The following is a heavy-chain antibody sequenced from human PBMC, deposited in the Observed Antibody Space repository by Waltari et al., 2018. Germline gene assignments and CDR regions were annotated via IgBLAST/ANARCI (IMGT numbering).Heavy chain of an antibody. CDR1: GFTFSTYA. CDR3: AKGIRATATYFYMDV. J-gene: IGHJ6*03. V-gene: IGHV3-23*04. D-gene: IGHD3-10*01. CDR2: SSDDGQTY. Sequence: EARLEESGGVLEQPGKSLRLSCSASGFTFSTYAMTWVRQAPGKGLEWVSSSSDDGQTYFYADSVKGRCIISRDNSKSTLFLHLNSLGGDDTARYYCAKGIRATATYFYMDVWGKGTTVTVSS.